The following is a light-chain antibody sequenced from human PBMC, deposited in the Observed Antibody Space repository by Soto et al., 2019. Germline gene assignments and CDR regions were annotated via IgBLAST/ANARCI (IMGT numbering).Light chain of an antibody. Sequence: EIVLTQSPVTLSLSPGDGATLSCKASQSISIDLAWYQQKPGQVPRLLIYDASSRATGIPGRFTGSGSGTDFTLTISSLEPEDFAVYYCQQRGNWPRTWAFGQGTKVEV. CDR3: QQRGNWPRTWA. CDR2: DAS. V-gene: IGKV3-11*01. CDR1: QSISID. J-gene: IGKJ1*01.